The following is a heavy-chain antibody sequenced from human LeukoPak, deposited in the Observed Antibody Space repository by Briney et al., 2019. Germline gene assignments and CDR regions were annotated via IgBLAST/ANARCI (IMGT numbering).Heavy chain of an antibody. V-gene: IGHV3-21*01. Sequence: GGSLRLSCAASGFTFSSYSMHWVRQAPGKGLEWVSSISSSSSYIYYADTVKGRFTISRDNAKNTLYLQMSRLRAEDTAVYYCARVVVVSATPDYWGQGTLVTVSS. J-gene: IGHJ4*02. D-gene: IGHD2-15*01. CDR1: GFTFSSYS. CDR3: ARVVVVSATPDY. CDR2: ISSSSSYI.